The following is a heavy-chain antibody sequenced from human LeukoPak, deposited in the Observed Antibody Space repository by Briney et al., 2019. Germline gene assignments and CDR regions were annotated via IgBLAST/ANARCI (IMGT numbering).Heavy chain of an antibody. Sequence: QPGGSLRLSCAASGFTFSSYAMSWVRQAPGKGLEWVSAISGSGGSTYYADSVKGRFTISRDNSKNTLYLQMNSLRAEDTAVYYCAKGLWASTVGATGIFFDYWGQGIQVTVSS. D-gene: IGHD1-26*01. J-gene: IGHJ4*02. CDR2: ISGSGGST. V-gene: IGHV3-23*01. CDR1: GFTFSSYA. CDR3: AKGLWASTVGATGIFFDY.